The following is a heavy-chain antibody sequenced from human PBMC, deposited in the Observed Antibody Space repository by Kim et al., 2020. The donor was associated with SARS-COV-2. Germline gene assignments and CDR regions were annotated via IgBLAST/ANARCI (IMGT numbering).Heavy chain of an antibody. V-gene: IGHV4-31*03. CDR3: AREGVGLLAGLYY. CDR2: VTPSGDT. J-gene: IGHJ4*02. Sequence: SETLSLTCTVSGASISSGANYWTWIRHHPKKGLEWIGFVTPSGDTSYNPSLQSRLTISVDTSKNQFSLNLSSVTDADTAIYYCAREGVGLLAGLYYWGQGALVIVSS. CDR1: GASISSGANY. D-gene: IGHD6-19*01.